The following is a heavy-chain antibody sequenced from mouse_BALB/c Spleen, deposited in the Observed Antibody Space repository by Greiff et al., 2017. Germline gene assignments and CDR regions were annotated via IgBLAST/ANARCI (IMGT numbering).Heavy chain of an antibody. CDR3: ARYYRYDGDYYAMDY. D-gene: IGHD2-14*01. V-gene: IGHV1-4*01. CDR2: INPSSGYT. CDR1: GYTFTSYT. J-gene: IGHJ4*01. Sequence: VKLMESGAELARPGASVKMSCKASGYTFTSYTMHWVKQRPGQGLEWIGYINPSSGYTNYNQKFKDKATLTADKSSSTAYMQLSSLTSEDSAVYYCARYYRYDGDYYAMDYWGQGTSVTVSS.